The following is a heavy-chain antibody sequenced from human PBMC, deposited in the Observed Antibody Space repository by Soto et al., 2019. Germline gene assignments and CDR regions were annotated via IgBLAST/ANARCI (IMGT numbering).Heavy chain of an antibody. Sequence: SETLSLTCTVSGGSISSYYWSWIRQPPGNGLEWIGYIYYTGSTKYNPSLKSRVAISVDTSKNQFSLTLSSVTAADTAVYYCAGGFCGGGTCFRFNFDNWGQGTLVTVSS. V-gene: IGHV4-59*01. CDR2: IYYTGST. J-gene: IGHJ4*02. D-gene: IGHD2-15*01. CDR1: GGSISSYY. CDR3: AGGFCGGGTCFRFNFDN.